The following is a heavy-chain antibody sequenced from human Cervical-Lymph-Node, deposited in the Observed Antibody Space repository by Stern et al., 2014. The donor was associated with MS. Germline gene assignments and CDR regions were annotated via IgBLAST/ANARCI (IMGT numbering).Heavy chain of an antibody. J-gene: IGHJ4*02. CDR3: TRARRGFDY. CDR1: GFTFRNYT. CDR2: ISSTSTYI. Sequence: EERLVESGGGLVKPGGSLRLSCAVSGFTFRNYTMNWVRQSPGKGLEWVSSISSTSTYIYYADSVKGRFTISRDNAKNSLYLQMNSLRAEDTAVYYCTRARRGFDYWGQGTLVTVSS. V-gene: IGHV3-21*01.